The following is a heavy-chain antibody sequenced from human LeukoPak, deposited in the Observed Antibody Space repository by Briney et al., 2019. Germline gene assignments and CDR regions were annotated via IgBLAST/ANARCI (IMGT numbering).Heavy chain of an antibody. J-gene: IGHJ5*02. D-gene: IGHD2-21*02. CDR2: IASDGTRT. V-gene: IGHV3-74*01. Sequence: QPGGSLRPSHPAAAPAFSTYWMHWARQAPGKGLVWVSRIASDGTRTTYADSVKGRFTISRDNAKNTLYLQMNSLRAEDTAVYYCARSPNCGGDCSWGQGTLVTVSS. CDR1: APAFSTYW. CDR3: ARSPNCGGDCS.